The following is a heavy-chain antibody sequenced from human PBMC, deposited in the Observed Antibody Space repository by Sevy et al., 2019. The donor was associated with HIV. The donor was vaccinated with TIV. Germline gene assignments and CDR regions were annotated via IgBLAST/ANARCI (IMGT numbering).Heavy chain of an antibody. CDR1: GYTFTSYG. Sequence: ASVKVSCKASGYTFTSYGISWVRQAPGQGLEWMGWISAYNGNTNYAQKLQGRVTMTTDTSTSTAYMELRSLRSDDTAVYYCAREGELTTATTHLLYYYYYGMDVWGQGTTVTVSS. D-gene: IGHD4-17*01. CDR3: AREGELTTATTHLLYYYYYGMDV. CDR2: ISAYNGNT. V-gene: IGHV1-18*01. J-gene: IGHJ6*02.